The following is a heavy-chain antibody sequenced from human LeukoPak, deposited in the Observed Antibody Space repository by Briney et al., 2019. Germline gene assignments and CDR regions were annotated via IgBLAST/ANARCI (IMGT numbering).Heavy chain of an antibody. D-gene: IGHD3-22*01. V-gene: IGHV1-69*13. CDR1: GGTFSSYA. CDR3: ATTYYYDRWGRAFDI. Sequence: SVRVSCKASGGTFSSYAISWVRQAPGQGLEWMGGIIPIFGTAKYAQKFQGRVTITADESTSTAYMELSSLRSEDTAVYYCATTYYYDRWGRAFDIWGQGTMVTVSS. CDR2: IIPIFGTA. J-gene: IGHJ3*02.